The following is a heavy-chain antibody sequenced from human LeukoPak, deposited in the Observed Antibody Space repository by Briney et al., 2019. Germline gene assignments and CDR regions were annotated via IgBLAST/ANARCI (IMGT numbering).Heavy chain of an antibody. J-gene: IGHJ6*02. CDR3: AKVPYYYDSSGYYGMDV. D-gene: IGHD3-22*01. Sequence: GGSLRLSCAASGFTFSSYDMSWVRQAPGKGLEWVSAISGSGGSTYYADSVKGRFTISRDNSKNTLYLQMNSLRAEDTAVYYCAKVPYYYDSSGYYGMDVWGQGTTVTVSS. CDR2: ISGSGGST. CDR1: GFTFSSYD. V-gene: IGHV3-23*01.